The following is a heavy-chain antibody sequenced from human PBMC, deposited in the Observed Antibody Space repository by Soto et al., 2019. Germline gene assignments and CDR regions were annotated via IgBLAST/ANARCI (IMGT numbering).Heavy chain of an antibody. Sequence: GGSLRLSCAASGFTFSGSAMHWVRQASGKGLEWVGRIRSEANSYATAYAASVKGRFTISRDDSKNTAYLQMNSLKTEDTAVYYCTTPTTVTTPWGQGTLVTVSS. CDR3: TTPTTVTTP. CDR2: IRSEANSYAT. D-gene: IGHD4-17*01. J-gene: IGHJ5*02. V-gene: IGHV3-73*01. CDR1: GFTFSGSA.